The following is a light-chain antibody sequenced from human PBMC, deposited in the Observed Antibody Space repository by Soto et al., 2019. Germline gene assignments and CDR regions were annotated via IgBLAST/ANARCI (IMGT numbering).Light chain of an antibody. CDR1: QFLSSY. J-gene: IGKJ5*01. CDR2: DTS. Sequence: ELVLTQSPATLPLSPGERATLSCRASQFLSSYLAWYQQKPGQPPRLLIYDTSNRAAGIPARFSGSRSGTDFTLTISSLEPEDFAVYFCHQRNKFGQGTRLEIK. CDR3: HQRNK. V-gene: IGKV3-11*01.